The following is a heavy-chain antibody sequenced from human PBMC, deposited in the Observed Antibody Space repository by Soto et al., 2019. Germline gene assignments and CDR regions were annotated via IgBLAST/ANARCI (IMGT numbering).Heavy chain of an antibody. J-gene: IGHJ4*02. CDR2: ISAYNGNT. V-gene: IGHV1-18*01. Sequence: ASVKVSCKASGYTFTSYGISWVRQAPGQGLEWMGWISAYNGNTNYAQKLQGRVTMTTDTSTSTAYMELRSLRSDDTAVYYCASFPDSKPIFGVVTPADYWGQGTLVTVSS. CDR1: GYTFTSYG. CDR3: ASFPDSKPIFGVVTPADY. D-gene: IGHD3-3*01.